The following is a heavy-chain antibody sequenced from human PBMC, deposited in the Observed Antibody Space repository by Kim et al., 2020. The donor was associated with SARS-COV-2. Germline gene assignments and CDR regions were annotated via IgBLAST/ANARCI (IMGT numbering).Heavy chain of an antibody. Sequence: YSGGSTYYADSVKGRFTISRDNSKSTLYLQMNSLRAEDTAVYYCARDPDYWGQGTLVTVSS. J-gene: IGHJ4*02. CDR3: ARDPDY. V-gene: IGHV3-66*01. CDR2: YSGGST.